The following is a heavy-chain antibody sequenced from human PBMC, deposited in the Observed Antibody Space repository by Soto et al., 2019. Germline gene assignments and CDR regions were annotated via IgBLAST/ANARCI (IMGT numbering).Heavy chain of an antibody. Sequence: GESLKISCQGSGYNFATHWIGWVRHKAGKGLEWMGIIFPGDAETRYSPSFQGHITISADKSISIAYLRWSSLKASDTGMYYCATPGGFGLDVWGQGTTVTVSS. D-gene: IGHD5-12*01. CDR1: GYNFATHW. CDR3: ATPGGFGLDV. V-gene: IGHV5-51*01. CDR2: IFPGDAET. J-gene: IGHJ6*02.